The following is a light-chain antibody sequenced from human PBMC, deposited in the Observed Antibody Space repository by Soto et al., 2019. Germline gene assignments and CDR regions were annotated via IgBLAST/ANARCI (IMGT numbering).Light chain of an antibody. CDR2: AAS. Sequence: DIQMTKSPSSLSASVGDRVTITCQAGQGIGDYLAWFQLKPGKPPKSLISAASNLQSEVPSRFSGSGSGTDFTLTISTLQPEDFATYYCQQYKSYPLTFGGGTRVEIK. J-gene: IGKJ4*01. CDR1: QGIGDY. CDR3: QQYKSYPLT. V-gene: IGKV1-16*01.